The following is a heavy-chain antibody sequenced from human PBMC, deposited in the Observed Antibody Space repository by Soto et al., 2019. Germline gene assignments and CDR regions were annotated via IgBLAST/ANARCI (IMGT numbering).Heavy chain of an antibody. CDR2: ISWSGGST. CDR1: GFTFDDYA. V-gene: IGHV3-23*01. J-gene: IGHJ6*03. CDR3: ANNTYYYGSGSSSLIYYYYYYMDV. Sequence: GGSLRLSCAASGFTFDDYAMHWVRRVPGKGLEWVSSISWSGGSTYYADSVKGRFTISRDNSKNTLYLQMNSLRAEDTAVYKSANNTYYYGSGSSSLIYYYYYYMDVWGKGTTVTV. D-gene: IGHD3-10*01.